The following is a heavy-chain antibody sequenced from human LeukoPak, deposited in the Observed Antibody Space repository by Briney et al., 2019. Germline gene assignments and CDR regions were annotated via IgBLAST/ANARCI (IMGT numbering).Heavy chain of an antibody. CDR1: GFTFSSYW. CDR3: ARASLFTTPDY. CDR2: IKQDGSEK. J-gene: IGHJ4*02. Sequence: GGSLRLSCAASGFTFSSYWMTWVRHLPGKGLEWVAKIKQDGSEKYYVDSVKGRFTISRDNAKNSLYLQMNSLRDEDTAVYYCARASLFTTPDYWGQGTLVTVSS. V-gene: IGHV3-7*01. D-gene: IGHD4-11*01.